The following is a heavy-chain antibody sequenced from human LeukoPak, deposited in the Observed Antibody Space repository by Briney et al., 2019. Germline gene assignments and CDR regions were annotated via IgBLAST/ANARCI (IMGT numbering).Heavy chain of an antibody. CDR3: ARDGVTYYYDSSGHPDY. V-gene: IGHV1-18*01. CDR2: ISAYNGNT. CDR1: GYTFTSYG. J-gene: IGHJ4*02. Sequence: ASVKVCCKASGYTFTSYGITWVRQAPGQGLEWMGWISAYNGNTNYAQKLQGRVTMTTDTSTSTAYMELRSLRSDDTAVYYCARDGVTYYYDSSGHPDYWGQGTLVTVSS. D-gene: IGHD3-22*01.